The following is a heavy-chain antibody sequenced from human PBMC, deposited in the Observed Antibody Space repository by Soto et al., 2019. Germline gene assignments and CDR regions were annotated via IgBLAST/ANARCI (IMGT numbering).Heavy chain of an antibody. Sequence: PGGSLRLSCAASGFNFINFAMSWGRQAPGKGLEWVSGISNSGGTTYYADSVKGRFTISRDNSKNTLHLHMSGLTTEDTAAYYCAKLTWIQLWSRNCVLDYWGHGTLVTVSS. CDR1: GFNFINFA. V-gene: IGHV3-23*01. J-gene: IGHJ4*01. CDR2: ISNSGGTT. D-gene: IGHD5-18*01. CDR3: AKLTWIQLWSRNCVLDY.